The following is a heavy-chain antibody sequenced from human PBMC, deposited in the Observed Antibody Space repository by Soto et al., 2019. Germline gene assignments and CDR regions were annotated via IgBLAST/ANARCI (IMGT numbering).Heavy chain of an antibody. Sequence: EVQLLESGGGLVQPGGSLRLSCAASGFTFSHYAMNCVRQAPGKGLEWVSVISGRGDSTYYADSVKGRLTVSRDNSKNTLDLKINSLRAEDTAVYYCAKAYHYGMDVWGQGTTVTVSS. CDR1: GFTFSHYA. CDR3: AKAYHYGMDV. V-gene: IGHV3-23*01. CDR2: ISGRGDST. J-gene: IGHJ6*02.